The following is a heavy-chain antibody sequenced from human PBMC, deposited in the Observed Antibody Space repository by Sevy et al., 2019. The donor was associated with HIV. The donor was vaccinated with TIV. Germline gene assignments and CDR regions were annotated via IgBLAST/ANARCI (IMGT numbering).Heavy chain of an antibody. J-gene: IGHJ4*02. CDR2: INANSGGT. V-gene: IGHV1-2*02. CDR1: GHTFTGYY. Sequence: ASVKVSCKASGHTFTGYYIHWVRQAPGQGLEWMGWINANSGGTNYAQKFQDRVTMTSDTSISTVYMDRSRLRSDDTAVYFCTRSGNYYGFDYWGQGTLVTVSS. CDR3: TRSGNYYGFDY. D-gene: IGHD3-22*01.